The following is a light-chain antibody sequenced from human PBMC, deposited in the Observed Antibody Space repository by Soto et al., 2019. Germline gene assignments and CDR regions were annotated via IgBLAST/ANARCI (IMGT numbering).Light chain of an antibody. V-gene: IGKV3-11*01. CDR1: QNVRTY. CDR2: DAS. J-gene: IGKJ1*01. Sequence: EIRLSQSPAALSMSTGERATLSCRASQNVRTYLAWYQQKPGQAPRLLIYDASNRATGIPARFRGSGSGTEFTLTIDSLQPEDFALFYCQQRSSWPWTFGQGTKVAIK. CDR3: QQRSSWPWT.